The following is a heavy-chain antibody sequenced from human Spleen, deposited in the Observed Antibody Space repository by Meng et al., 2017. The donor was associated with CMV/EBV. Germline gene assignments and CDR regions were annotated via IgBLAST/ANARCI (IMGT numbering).Heavy chain of an antibody. D-gene: IGHD6-19*01. V-gene: IGHV1-18*01. CDR1: GYTFTSYG. CDR3: ARGEEVAGTKYYYCGMDV. J-gene: IGHJ6*02. Sequence: ASVKVSCKASGYTFTSYGISWVRQAPGQGLEWMGWISAYNGNTNYAQKLQGRVTMTTDTSTSTAYMELSSLRSEDTAVYYCARGEEVAGTKYYYCGMDVWGQGTTVTVSS. CDR2: ISAYNGNT.